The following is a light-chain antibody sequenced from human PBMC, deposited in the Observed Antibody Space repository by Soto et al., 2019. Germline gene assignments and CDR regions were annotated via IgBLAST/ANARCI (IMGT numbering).Light chain of an antibody. CDR1: QSLLHSDGNKY. V-gene: IGKV2-28*01. Sequence: DIVMTQSPFSLPVTPGEPASISCKSSQSLLHSDGNKYLDWYLQKPGRSPQLLIYLASSRASGVPARFSGSGSLTDFKLNISRVAAEEVGLYYCMQALQPPYAFGLGTKLEIK. CDR3: MQALQPPYA. J-gene: IGKJ2*01. CDR2: LAS.